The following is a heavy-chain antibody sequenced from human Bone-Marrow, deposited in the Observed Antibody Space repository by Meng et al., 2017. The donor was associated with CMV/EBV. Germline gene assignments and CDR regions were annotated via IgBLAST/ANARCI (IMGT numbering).Heavy chain of an antibody. CDR3: ATGRVAAAGTIYYYYGMDV. Sequence: GESLKISCAASGFTFSSSWMHWVCQAPEKGLEWVADIKCDGSEKYYADSVKGRLTISRDNAKNSLYLQVNSLRAEDMTVYYCATGRVAAAGTIYYYYGMDVWGQGTTVTVSS. CDR1: GFTFSSSW. J-gene: IGHJ6*02. V-gene: IGHV3-52*01. CDR2: IKCDGSEK. D-gene: IGHD6-13*01.